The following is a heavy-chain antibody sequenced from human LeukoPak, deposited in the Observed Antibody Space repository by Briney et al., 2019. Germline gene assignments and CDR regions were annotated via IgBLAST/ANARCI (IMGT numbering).Heavy chain of an antibody. CDR1: GFAFTNYA. V-gene: IGHV3-23*01. J-gene: IGHJ4*02. CDR3: ICLTDPFDY. CDR2: ISDSGDST. Sequence: GGSLRLSCAASGFAFTNYAMSWVRQAPGKGLEWVSTISDSGDSTDYADSVKGRYTISRDNSKSALYLQMNSLRAEDTAVYYCICLTDPFDYWGQGSLVTVSS.